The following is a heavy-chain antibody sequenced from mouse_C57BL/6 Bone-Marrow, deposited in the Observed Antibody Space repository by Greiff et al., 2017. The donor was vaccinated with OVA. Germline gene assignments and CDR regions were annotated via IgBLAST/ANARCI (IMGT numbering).Heavy chain of an antibody. CDR1: GYSITSGYY. J-gene: IGHJ2*01. V-gene: IGHV3-6*01. CDR3: ARGPYFDY. CDR2: ISYDGSN. Sequence: DVQLQESGPGLVKPSQSLSLTCSVTGYSITSGYYWNWIRQFPGNKLEWMGYISYDGSNNYNPSLKNRISITRDTSKNQFFLKLNSVTTEDTATYYCARGPYFDYWSQGTTLTVSS.